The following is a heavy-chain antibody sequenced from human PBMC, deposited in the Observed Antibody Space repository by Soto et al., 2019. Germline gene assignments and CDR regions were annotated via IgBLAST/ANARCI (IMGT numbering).Heavy chain of an antibody. D-gene: IGHD2-2*02. V-gene: IGHV4-31*02. CDR2: IYYSGST. J-gene: IGHJ4*02. CDR1: GGSISSGGYY. CDR3: ARAVRYQDVVVPAAIFYFDY. Sequence: SETLSLTXTVSGGSISSGGYYWSWIRQHPGKGLEWIGYIYYSGSTYYNPSLKSRVTISVDTSKNQFSLKLSSVTAADTAVYYCARAVRYQDVVVPAAIFYFDYWGQGTLVTVS.